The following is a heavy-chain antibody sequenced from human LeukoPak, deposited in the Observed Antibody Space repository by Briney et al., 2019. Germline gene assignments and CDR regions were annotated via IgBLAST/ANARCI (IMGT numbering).Heavy chain of an antibody. D-gene: IGHD5-18*01. CDR3: ARDDVDTAMAKGFDP. Sequence: SETLSLTCTVSGGSISSGGYYWSWIRQHPGKGLEWIGYIYYSGSTYYNPSLKSRVTISVDTSKNQFSLKLSSVTAADTAVYYCARDDVDTAMAKGFDPWGQETLVTVSS. V-gene: IGHV4-31*03. J-gene: IGHJ5*02. CDR2: IYYSGST. CDR1: GGSISSGGYY.